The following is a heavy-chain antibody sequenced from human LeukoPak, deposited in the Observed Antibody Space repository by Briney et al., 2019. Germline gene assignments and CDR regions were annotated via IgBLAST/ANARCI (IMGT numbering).Heavy chain of an antibody. J-gene: IGHJ6*02. Sequence: SETLSLTCAVYGGSFRGYYWSWIRQPPGKGLEWIGEINHSGSTNYNPSLKSRVTISVDTSKNQFSLKLSSVTAADTAVYYCARDSVGRFGVVDYYYYGMDVWGQGTTVTVSS. V-gene: IGHV4-34*09. CDR3: ARDSVGRFGVVDYYYYGMDV. CDR2: INHSGST. D-gene: IGHD3-3*01. CDR1: GGSFRGYY.